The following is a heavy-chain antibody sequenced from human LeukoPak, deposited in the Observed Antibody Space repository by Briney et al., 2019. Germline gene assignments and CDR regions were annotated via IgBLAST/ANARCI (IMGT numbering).Heavy chain of an antibody. Sequence: GGSLRLSCAASGFTFSSYSMNWVRQAPGKGLEWVSYISSSSSTIYYADSVKGRFTISRDNAKNSLYLQMNSLRAEDTAVYYCARDPRYSYGPNWFDPWGQGTLVTVSS. V-gene: IGHV3-48*01. D-gene: IGHD5-18*01. J-gene: IGHJ5*02. CDR3: ARDPRYSYGPNWFDP. CDR1: GFTFSSYS. CDR2: ISSSSSTI.